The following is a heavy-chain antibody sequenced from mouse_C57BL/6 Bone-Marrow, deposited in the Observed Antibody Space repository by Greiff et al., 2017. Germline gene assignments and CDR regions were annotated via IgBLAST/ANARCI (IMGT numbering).Heavy chain of an antibody. CDR1: GYTFTSYD. J-gene: IGHJ4*01. D-gene: IGHD1-1*01. CDR3: ARYRSSWYYAMDY. CDR2: IYPRDGST. V-gene: IGHV1-85*01. Sequence: VQLVESGPELVKPGASVKLSCKASGYTFTSYDINWVKQRPGQGLEWIGWIYPRDGSTKYNEKFKGKATLTVDTSSSTAYMVLHSLTSEDSAVYFCARYRSSWYYAMDYWGQGTSVTVSS.